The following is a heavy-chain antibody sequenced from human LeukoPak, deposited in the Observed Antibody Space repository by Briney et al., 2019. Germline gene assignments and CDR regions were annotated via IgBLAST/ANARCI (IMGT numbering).Heavy chain of an antibody. CDR2: INHSGST. CDR1: GGSFSGYY. D-gene: IGHD3-22*01. V-gene: IGHV4-34*01. CDR3: ARVYWKSSGYYFDY. Sequence: SETLSLTCAVYGGSFSGYYWSWIRQPPGKGLEWIGEINHSGSTNYNPSLKSRVTISVDTSKNQFSLKLSSVTAADTAVYYCARVYWKSSGYYFDYWGQGTLVTVSS. J-gene: IGHJ4*02.